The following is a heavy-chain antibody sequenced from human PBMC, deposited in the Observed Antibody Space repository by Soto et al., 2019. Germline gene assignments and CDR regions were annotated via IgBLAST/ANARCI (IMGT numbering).Heavy chain of an antibody. D-gene: IGHD3-22*01. CDR2: ISGSGGST. J-gene: IGHJ4*02. CDR3: ASAYYYDSSGYSPGGY. Sequence: EVRLLESGGGLVQPGGSLRLSCAASGFTFSSYAMSWVRQAPGKGLEWVSSISGSGGSTYYEESVKGRFSISRDNSKNTLFLHMNSLRVEDTAVYYCASAYYYDSSGYSPGGYWGQGTLVTVSS. V-gene: IGHV3-23*01. CDR1: GFTFSSYA.